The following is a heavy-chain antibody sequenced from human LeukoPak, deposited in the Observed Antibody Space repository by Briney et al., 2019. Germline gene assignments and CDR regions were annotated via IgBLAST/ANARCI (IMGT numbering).Heavy chain of an antibody. Sequence: PGGSLRLSCAASGFTFSSYGMHWVRQAPGKGLEWVAVISYDGSNKYYADFVKGRFTISRDNSKNTLYLQMNSLRAEDTAVYYCAKADCSGGSCYSGRSFYYYYMDVWGKGTTVTVSS. J-gene: IGHJ6*03. CDR2: ISYDGSNK. D-gene: IGHD2-15*01. CDR1: GFTFSSYG. V-gene: IGHV3-30*18. CDR3: AKADCSGGSCYSGRSFYYYYMDV.